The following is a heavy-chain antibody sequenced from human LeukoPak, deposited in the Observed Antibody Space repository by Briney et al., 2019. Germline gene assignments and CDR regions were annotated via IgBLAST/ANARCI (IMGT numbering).Heavy chain of an antibody. D-gene: IGHD1-26*01. V-gene: IGHV3-33*08. CDR3: ARDRGIVGATMVPGH. CDR2: IWYDGSNK. J-gene: IGHJ3*01. Sequence: GGSLRLSCAAPGFSFSSNWMGWVRQAPGKGLEWVAVIWYDGSNKYYADSVKGRFTISRDNSKNTLYLQMNSLRAEDTAVYYCARDRGIVGATMVPGHWGQGTMVTVSS. CDR1: GFSFSSNW.